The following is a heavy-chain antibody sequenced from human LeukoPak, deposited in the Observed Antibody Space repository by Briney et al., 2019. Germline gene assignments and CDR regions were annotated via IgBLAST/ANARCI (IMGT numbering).Heavy chain of an antibody. Sequence: PSETLSLTCTVSGASISDSDFFWAWVRQPPGKGLEWIGNIYYSGTTYYNPSLKSRVSVSMDTSKNQFSLKLSSVTAAGTAVYYCARDRGPWELWDFDYWGQGTLVTVSS. CDR3: ARDRGPWELWDFDY. J-gene: IGHJ4*02. D-gene: IGHD1-26*01. CDR2: IYYSGTT. V-gene: IGHV4-39*07. CDR1: GASISDSDFF.